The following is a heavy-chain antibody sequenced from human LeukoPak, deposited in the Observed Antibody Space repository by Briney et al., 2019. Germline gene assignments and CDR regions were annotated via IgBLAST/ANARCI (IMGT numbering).Heavy chain of an antibody. V-gene: IGHV4-38-2*02. CDR2: IYHSGST. D-gene: IGHD6-13*01. J-gene: IGHJ5*02. CDR3: ARDSARMGRGIAAAGVNWFDP. Sequence: PSETLSPTCTVSGYSISSGYYWGWIRPPPGKGLEWIGSIYHSGSTYYNPSLKSRVTISVDTSKNQFSLKLSSVTAADTAVYYCARDSARMGRGIAAAGVNWFDPWGQGTLVTVSS. CDR1: GYSISSGYY.